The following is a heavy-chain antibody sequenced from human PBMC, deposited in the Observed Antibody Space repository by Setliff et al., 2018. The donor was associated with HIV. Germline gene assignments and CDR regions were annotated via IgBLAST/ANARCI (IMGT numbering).Heavy chain of an antibody. CDR2: MFRGGGR. CDR3: VGVPSYYGTGTLWV. Sequence: PSETLSLTCSVSWESKINHDRGWIRQSPGRGLEWIGSMFRGGGRQFQPSLASRVSISGATSKNQFSLKMTSVTPADTAVYFCVGVPSYYGTGTLWVWGKGITVTVSS. CDR1: WESKINHD. J-gene: IGHJ6*04. D-gene: IGHD3-10*01. V-gene: IGHV4-59*11.